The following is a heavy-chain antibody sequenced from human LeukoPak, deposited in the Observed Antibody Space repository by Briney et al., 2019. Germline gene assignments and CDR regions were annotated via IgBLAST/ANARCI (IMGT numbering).Heavy chain of an antibody. CDR2: IYYSGST. CDR1: GGSISSGDYY. J-gene: IGHJ6*02. V-gene: IGHV4-30-4*08. Sequence: PSETLSLTCTVSGGSISSGDYYWSWIRQPPGKGLEWIGYIYYSGSTYYNPSLKSRVTISVDTSKNQFSLKLSSVTAADTAVYYCARGGSYYYYYYGMDVWGQGTTVTVSS. CDR3: ARGGSYYYYYYGMDV. D-gene: IGHD1-26*01.